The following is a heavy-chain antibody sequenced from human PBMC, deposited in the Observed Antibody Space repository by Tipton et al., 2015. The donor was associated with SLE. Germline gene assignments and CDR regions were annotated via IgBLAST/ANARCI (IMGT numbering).Heavy chain of an antibody. CDR1: GGSISTISYF. Sequence: TLSLTCTVSGGSISTISYFWGWVRQPPGKGLQWIANIYYSGSTYYNPSLKSRVTISVDTSKNQFSLKMSSVTAADTAVYYCATSSTTWYLAFDIWGQGTMVTVSS. CDR3: ATSSTTWYLAFDI. J-gene: IGHJ3*02. V-gene: IGHV4-39*01. CDR2: IYYSGST. D-gene: IGHD2-2*01.